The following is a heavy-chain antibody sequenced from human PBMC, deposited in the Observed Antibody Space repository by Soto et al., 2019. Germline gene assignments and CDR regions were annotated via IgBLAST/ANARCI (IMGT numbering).Heavy chain of an antibody. Sequence: LRLSCAASGFLFSSFDMTWVRQAPGKGLEWVSYISRTSSTIYYADSVKGRFTISRDNANNSLYLQMNSLRAEDTAVYYCAKFYAAIYYYGLDVWGQGTTVTVSS. J-gene: IGHJ6*02. CDR2: ISRTSSTI. CDR1: GFLFSSFD. D-gene: IGHD2-2*01. CDR3: AKFYAAIYYYGLDV. V-gene: IGHV3-48*01.